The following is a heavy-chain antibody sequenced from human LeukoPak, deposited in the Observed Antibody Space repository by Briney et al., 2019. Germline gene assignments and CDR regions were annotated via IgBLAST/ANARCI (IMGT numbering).Heavy chain of an antibody. V-gene: IGHV1-69*01. J-gene: IGHJ4*02. CDR2: IIPIFGTA. D-gene: IGHD3-10*01. CDR1: GGTFSSYA. CDR3: ARVEGYGSGDYFDY. Sequence: SVKVSCKAAGGTFSSYAISWVRQAPGQGLEWMGGIIPIFGTANYAQKFQGRVTITADESTSTAYMELSSLRSEDTAVYYCARVEGYGSGDYFDYWGQGTLVTVSS.